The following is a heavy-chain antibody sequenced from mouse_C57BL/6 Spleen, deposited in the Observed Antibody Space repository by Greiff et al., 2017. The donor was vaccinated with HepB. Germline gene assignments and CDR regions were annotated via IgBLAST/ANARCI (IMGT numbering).Heavy chain of an antibody. V-gene: IGHV1-55*01. CDR1: GYTFPSYW. D-gene: IGHD2-4*01. J-gene: IGHJ4*01. Sequence: VQLQQSGAELVKPGASVKMSCKASGYTFPSYWITWVKQRPGQGLEWIGDISPGSGSTNYNEKFKSKATLTVDTSSSTAYMQLSSLTSEDSAVYYCARRGMITKAMDYWGQGTSVTVSS. CDR3: ARRGMITKAMDY. CDR2: ISPGSGST.